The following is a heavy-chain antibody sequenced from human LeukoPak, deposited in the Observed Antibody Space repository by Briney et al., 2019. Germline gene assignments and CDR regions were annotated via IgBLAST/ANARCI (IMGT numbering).Heavy chain of an antibody. Sequence: GGSLRLSCAASGFTFATYYMTWVRQAPGKGLEWVSTISGSGDITYYADSVRGRFTISRDNSKDTLYLEMDNLRAEDTAVYYCLRWSGFHYWGQGARVTVSS. J-gene: IGHJ4*02. CDR2: ISGSGDIT. D-gene: IGHD3-3*01. CDR3: LRWSGFHY. V-gene: IGHV3-23*01. CDR1: GFTFATYY.